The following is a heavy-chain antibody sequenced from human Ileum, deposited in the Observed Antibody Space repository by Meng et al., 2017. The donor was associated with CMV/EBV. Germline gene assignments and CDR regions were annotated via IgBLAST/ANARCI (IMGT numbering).Heavy chain of an antibody. Sequence: GHGLVKPPHTPPPHCDISGYSDPSNSVNWNWIRQSPSGGLEWLGRTYYRSKWYNDYAVSVKSRITINPDTSKNQFSLQLNSMTPEDTAVYYCTRAYYYDSSGYYDYWGQGTLVTVSS. CDR3: TRAYYYDSSGYYDY. CDR1: GYSDPSNSVN. J-gene: IGHJ4*02. CDR2: TYYRSKWYN. D-gene: IGHD3-22*01. V-gene: IGHV6-1*01.